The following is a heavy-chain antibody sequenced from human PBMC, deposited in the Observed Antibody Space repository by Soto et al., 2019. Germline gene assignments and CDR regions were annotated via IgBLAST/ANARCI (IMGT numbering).Heavy chain of an antibody. CDR1: GGSISSSSHY. D-gene: IGHD3-22*01. Sequence: SETLSLTCTVSGGSISSSSHYWGWIRQPPGKGLEWIGSIYYSGSTYYNPSLKSRVTISVDTSKNQFSLKLSSVTAADTAVYYCARLGYFDSSVDYWGQGTLVTVSS. CDR2: IYYSGST. CDR3: ARLGYFDSSVDY. V-gene: IGHV4-39*01. J-gene: IGHJ4*02.